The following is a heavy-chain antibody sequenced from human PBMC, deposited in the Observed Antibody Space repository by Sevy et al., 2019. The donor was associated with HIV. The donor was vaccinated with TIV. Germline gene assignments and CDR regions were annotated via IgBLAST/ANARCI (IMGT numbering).Heavy chain of an antibody. CDR1: GFTFSAFS. D-gene: IGHD6-13*01. V-gene: IGHV3-33*08. J-gene: IGHJ4*02. Sequence: GGSLRLSCAASGFTFSAFSMHWVRQAPGKGLEWVAVIWWDGSEKYYADSVKGRFTISRDNSEDTMYLQMRSLRADDTAVYYCVRDPQINDIAESGIIHWGQGTLVTVSS. CDR2: IWWDGSEK. CDR3: VRDPQINDIAESGIIH.